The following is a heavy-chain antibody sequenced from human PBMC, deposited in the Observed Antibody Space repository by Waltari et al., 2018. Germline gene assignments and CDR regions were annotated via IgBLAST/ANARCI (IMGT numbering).Heavy chain of an antibody. CDR1: GYSISSGYY. J-gene: IGHJ4*02. D-gene: IGHD3-16*01. Sequence: QVQLQESGPGLVKPSETLSLTCAVSGYSISSGYYWGWIRQPPGKGLEWIGNIYHSGSTYYNPSLKSRVTISVDTSKNQFSLKLSSVTAADTAVYYCARHVYTTLDYWGQGTLVT. CDR2: IYHSGST. CDR3: ARHVYTTLDY. V-gene: IGHV4-38-2*01.